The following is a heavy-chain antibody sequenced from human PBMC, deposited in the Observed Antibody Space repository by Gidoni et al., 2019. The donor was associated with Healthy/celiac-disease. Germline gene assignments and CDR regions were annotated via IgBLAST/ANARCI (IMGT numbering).Heavy chain of an antibody. CDR3: ASYYDSSGYYGSDY. D-gene: IGHD3-22*01. J-gene: IGHJ4*02. CDR1: GGTFSSYA. Sequence: QVQLVQSGAEVKKPGSSVTVSCQASGGTFSSYAISWVRQAPGQGLEWMGGIIPIFGTANYAQKFQGRVTITADESTSTAYMELSSLRSEDTAVYYCASYYDSSGYYGSDYWGQGTLVTVSS. V-gene: IGHV1-69*01. CDR2: IIPIFGTA.